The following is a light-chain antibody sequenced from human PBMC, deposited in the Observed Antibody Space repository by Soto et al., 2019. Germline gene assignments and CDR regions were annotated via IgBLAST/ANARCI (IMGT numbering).Light chain of an antibody. CDR2: AAY. V-gene: IGKV1-39*01. CDR3: KQSYSSPPT. CDR1: QSISNH. Sequence: DIQMTQSPSSLSASVEDRVIITCRASQSISNHLNWYQQKPGKAHKLLIFAAYSLQSGVHSRFSGSRSGPDFTLTIRSLQPEDFATYYCKQSYSSPPTFGQGTKVDIK. J-gene: IGKJ1*01.